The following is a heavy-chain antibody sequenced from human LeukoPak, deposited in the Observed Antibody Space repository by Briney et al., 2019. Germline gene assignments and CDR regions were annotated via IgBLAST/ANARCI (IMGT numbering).Heavy chain of an antibody. CDR1: GGSISSYY. D-gene: IGHD6-6*01. J-gene: IGHJ4*02. V-gene: IGHV4-59*01. CDR3: ASSEYSSSSPDY. Sequence: SETLSLTCTVSGGSISSYYWSWIRQPSGKGLEWIGYIYYSGSTNYNPSLKSRVTISVDTSKNQFSLKLSSVTAADTAVYYCASSEYSSSSPDYWGQGTLVTVSS. CDR2: IYYSGST.